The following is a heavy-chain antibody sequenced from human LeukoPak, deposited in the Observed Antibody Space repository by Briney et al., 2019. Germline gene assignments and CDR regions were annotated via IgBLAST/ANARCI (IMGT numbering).Heavy chain of an antibody. CDR1: GYIFTTYW. CDR3: ARRGTNEYFDL. Sequence: PGESLKISCKASGYIFTTYWIGWVRQMPGKGLEWMGIIYPGDSNARYSPSFQGQVTISADKSISAAYLQWGSLRASDTAMYYCARRGTNEYFDLWGRGTLVTVSS. CDR2: IYPGDSNA. J-gene: IGHJ2*01. D-gene: IGHD1-1*01. V-gene: IGHV5-51*01.